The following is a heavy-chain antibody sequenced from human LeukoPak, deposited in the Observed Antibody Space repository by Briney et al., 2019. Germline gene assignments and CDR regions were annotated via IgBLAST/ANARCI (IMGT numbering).Heavy chain of an antibody. Sequence: SQTLSLTCAVSGGSISSGGYSWSWIRQPPGKGLEWIGYIYHSGSTYYNPSLKSRVTISVDTSKNQFSLKLSSVTAADTAVYYCARDGGYGGNSYHYYYGMDVWGQGTTVTVSS. CDR2: IYHSGST. V-gene: IGHV4-30-2*05. CDR1: GGSISSGGYS. CDR3: ARDGGYGGNSYHYYYGMDV. J-gene: IGHJ6*02. D-gene: IGHD4-23*01.